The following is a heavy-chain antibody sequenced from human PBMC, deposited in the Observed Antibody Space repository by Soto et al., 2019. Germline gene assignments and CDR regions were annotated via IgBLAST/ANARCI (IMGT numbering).Heavy chain of an antibody. J-gene: IGHJ4*02. CDR2: INHSGST. CDR3: ARRRYYDILTGYYVGFDY. D-gene: IGHD3-9*01. V-gene: IGHV4-34*01. Sequence: SETLSLTCAVYGGSFSGYYWSWIRQPPGKGLEWIGEINHSGSTNYNPSLKSRVTISVDTSKNQFSLKLSSVTAADTAVYYCARRRYYDILTGYYVGFDYWGQGALVTVYS. CDR1: GGSFSGYY.